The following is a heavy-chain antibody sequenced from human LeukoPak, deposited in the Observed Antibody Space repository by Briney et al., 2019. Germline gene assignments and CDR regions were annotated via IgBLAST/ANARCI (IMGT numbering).Heavy chain of an antibody. CDR1: GFTFSSFG. Sequence: SGGSLRLSCAASGFTFSSFGMNWVRQAPGKGLEWVSYISDSSRLTYYADSVKGRFTISRDNAKNSLSLQLNSLRDEDTAVYFCAKVIRGGYGMDVWGQGTTVTVSS. V-gene: IGHV3-48*02. CDR2: ISDSSRLT. J-gene: IGHJ6*02. D-gene: IGHD3-10*01. CDR3: AKVIRGGYGMDV.